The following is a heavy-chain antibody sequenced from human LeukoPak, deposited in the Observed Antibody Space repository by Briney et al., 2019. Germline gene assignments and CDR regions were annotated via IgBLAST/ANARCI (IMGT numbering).Heavy chain of an antibody. CDR2: IYYSGST. CDR1: GGSISSGDYY. J-gene: IGHJ4*02. D-gene: IGHD1-26*01. CDR3: AREGVVGATTPFDY. V-gene: IGHV4-30-4*08. Sequence: PSETLSLTCTVSGGSISSGDYYWSWIRQPPGKGLEWIGYIYYSGSTYYNPSLKSRLTISVDTSKNQFSLRLSSVTAADTAVYYCAREGVVGATTPFDYWGQGTLVTVSS.